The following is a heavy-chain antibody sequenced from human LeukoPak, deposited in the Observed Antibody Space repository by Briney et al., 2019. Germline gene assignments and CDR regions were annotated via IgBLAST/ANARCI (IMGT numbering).Heavy chain of an antibody. CDR3: AKDGQWLDYFDY. V-gene: IGHV3-33*06. CDR2: IWYDGSNK. J-gene: IGHJ4*02. Sequence: GGSLRLSCAASGFTLSSYGMHWVRQAPGKGLEWVAVIWYDGSNKYYADSVKGRFTISRDNSKNTLYLQMNSLRAEDTAVYYCAKDGQWLDYFDYWGQGTLVTVSS. D-gene: IGHD6-19*01. CDR1: GFTLSSYG.